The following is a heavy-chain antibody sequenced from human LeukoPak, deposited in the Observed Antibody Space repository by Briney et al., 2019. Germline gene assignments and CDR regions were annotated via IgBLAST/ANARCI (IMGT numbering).Heavy chain of an antibody. CDR1: GFTFSSYA. Sequence: GGSLSLSCAVSGFTFSSYAMHWVRQAPGKGLEWVAVISYDGSNKYYADSVKGRFTISRDNSKNTLYLQMNSLRAEDTAVYYCARDSGHDYGDYGGIFSGWFDPWGQGTLVTVSS. V-gene: IGHV3-30*04. CDR3: ARDSGHDYGDYGGIFSGWFDP. D-gene: IGHD4-17*01. J-gene: IGHJ5*02. CDR2: ISYDGSNK.